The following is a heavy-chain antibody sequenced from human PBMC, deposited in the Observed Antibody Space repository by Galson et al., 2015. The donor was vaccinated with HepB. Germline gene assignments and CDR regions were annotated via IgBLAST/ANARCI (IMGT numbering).Heavy chain of an antibody. CDR1: GFTFSGHW. CDR3: ARYATTWYGYYYGMDV. CDR2: IKQDGGEK. Sequence: SLRLSCAASGFTFSGHWMTWVRQAPGKGLEWVANIKQDGGEKYYMDSVKGRFAISRDNAKNSLYLQMNSLRAEDTAVYYCARYATTWYGYYYGMDVWGQGTTVTVSS. D-gene: IGHD2-2*01. V-gene: IGHV3-7*01. J-gene: IGHJ6*02.